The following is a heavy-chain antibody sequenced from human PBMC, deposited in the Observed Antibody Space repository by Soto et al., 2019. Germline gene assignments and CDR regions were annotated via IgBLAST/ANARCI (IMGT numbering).Heavy chain of an antibody. Sequence: SETLSLTCDVSGVSGDSFTNYFWSWLRQPPGKGLEWIGYIYHTGDTKNNPSLESRVVISIDTSKNQFSLKLNSVTAADTAVYYCTGPFRARFHYGGPGILVTVSS. D-gene: IGHD3-10*01. J-gene: IGHJ4*01. CDR3: TGPFRARFHY. CDR2: IYHTGDT. CDR1: GDSFTNYF. V-gene: IGHV4-59*08.